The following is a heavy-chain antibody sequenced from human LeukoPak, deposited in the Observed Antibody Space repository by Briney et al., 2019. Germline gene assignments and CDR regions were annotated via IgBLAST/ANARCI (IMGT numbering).Heavy chain of an antibody. CDR1: GGSISSYY. CDR2: IYYSGST. Sequence: SETLSLTCTVSGGSISSYYWSWIRQPPGKGLEWIGYIYYSGSTNYNPSLKSRVTISVDTSKNQFSLKLSSVTAADTAVYYCARDAYYYDSSGYYPFDYWGQGALVTVSS. D-gene: IGHD3-22*01. J-gene: IGHJ4*02. CDR3: ARDAYYYDSSGYYPFDY. V-gene: IGHV4-59*01.